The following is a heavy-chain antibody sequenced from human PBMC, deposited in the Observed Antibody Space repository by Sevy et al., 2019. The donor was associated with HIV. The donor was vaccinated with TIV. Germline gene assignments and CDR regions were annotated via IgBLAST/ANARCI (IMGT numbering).Heavy chain of an antibody. CDR3: AKAAYASKVVVTNGFDY. V-gene: IGHV3-23*01. CDR2: ISGSGGRT. D-gene: IGHD3-22*01. J-gene: IGHJ4*02. CDR1: GFTFGTYA. Sequence: GGSLRLSCAASGFTFGTYAMSWVRQAPGKGLEWVSTISGSGGRTYYEDSVKGRFTISRDNSKNTLYLQMNSLRAEDTAVYYCAKAAYASKVVVTNGFDYWGQGTLVTVSS.